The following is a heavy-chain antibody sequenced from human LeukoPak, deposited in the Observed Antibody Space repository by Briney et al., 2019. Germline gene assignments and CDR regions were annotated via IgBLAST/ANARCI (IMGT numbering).Heavy chain of an antibody. CDR3: AKDPSRYYDSSGYYVPVDY. Sequence: GGSLRLSCAASGFTMSHYGVSWVRQAPGKGLEWISGIRSAVETTHYADSVKGRFTISRDDSKNALSLQLNSLRPEDTALYYCAKDPSRYYDSSGYYVPVDYWGQGTLVTVSS. D-gene: IGHD3-22*01. J-gene: IGHJ4*02. CDR1: GFTMSHYG. V-gene: IGHV3-23*01. CDR2: IRSAVETT.